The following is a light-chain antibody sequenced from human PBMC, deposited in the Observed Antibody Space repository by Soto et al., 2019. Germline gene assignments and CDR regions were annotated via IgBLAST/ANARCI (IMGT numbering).Light chain of an antibody. Sequence: EIVLTQSPGTQSLSPGERATLSCRASQSVSSSYLAWYQHKPGQAPRLLIYGASNRATGIPDRFSGSGSGTDFTLTISRLEPEDFAVYYCQQYGSSPPYTFGQGTKLEIK. V-gene: IGKV3-20*01. CDR1: QSVSSSY. CDR3: QQYGSSPPYT. J-gene: IGKJ2*01. CDR2: GAS.